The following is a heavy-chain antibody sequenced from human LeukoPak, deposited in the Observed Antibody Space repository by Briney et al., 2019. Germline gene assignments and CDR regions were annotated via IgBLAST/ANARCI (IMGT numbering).Heavy chain of an antibody. CDR1: GFTFSSYE. CDR3: ARRDTAMVYYYYYYYMDV. J-gene: IGHJ6*03. Sequence: PGGSLRLSCVASGFTFSSYEMNWVRQAPGKGLEWVSHISTSDNVYYADSVKGRFTITRDNAKKSLYLQMDSLRVEDTAVYYCARRDTAMVYYYYYYYMDVWGKGTTVTVSS. CDR2: ISTSDNV. D-gene: IGHD5-18*01. V-gene: IGHV3-48*03.